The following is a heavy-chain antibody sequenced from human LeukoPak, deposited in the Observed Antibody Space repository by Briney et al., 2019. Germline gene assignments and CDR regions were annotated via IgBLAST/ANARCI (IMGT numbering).Heavy chain of an antibody. CDR1: GFTFSSYG. Sequence: GRSLRLSCAASGFTFSSYGMHWVRQAPGKGLDWVAVISYDGSNKYYADSVKGRFTISRDNSKNTLFLQMNSLRAEDTAVYYCAKGSNRGVATIDYWGQGTLVTVSS. J-gene: IGHJ4*02. CDR2: ISYDGSNK. CDR3: AKGSNRGVATIDY. D-gene: IGHD5-12*01. V-gene: IGHV3-30*18.